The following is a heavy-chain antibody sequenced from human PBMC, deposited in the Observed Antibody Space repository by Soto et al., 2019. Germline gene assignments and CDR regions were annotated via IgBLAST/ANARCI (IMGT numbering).Heavy chain of an antibody. CDR3: ARTLDYGHMDV. Sequence: PSETLSLTCTVSGDSVRNQYWSWIRRPPGGGLEWIGYICRSGSTKYNPSLKSRLTISVDTSKNQFSLKLSSVTAADTAVYYCARTLDYGHMDVWGKGTTVTVSS. V-gene: IGHV4-4*09. CDR1: GDSVRNQY. D-gene: IGHD3-16*01. CDR2: ICRSGST. J-gene: IGHJ6*03.